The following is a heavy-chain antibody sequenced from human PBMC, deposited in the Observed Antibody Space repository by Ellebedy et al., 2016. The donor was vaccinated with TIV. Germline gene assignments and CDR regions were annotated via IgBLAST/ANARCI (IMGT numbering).Heavy chain of an antibody. D-gene: IGHD3-3*01. CDR1: GFAVSGTY. CDR3: ARGVTISGVVIRGFDP. J-gene: IGHJ5*02. CDR2: IYTGDST. Sequence: GESLKISCVASGFAVSGTYMTWVRQAPGRGLEWVSIIYTGDSTYYADSVKGRVTISRDKSKNTLYLQTNSLRAEDTAVYYCARGVTISGVVIRGFDPWGQGTLVTVSS. V-gene: IGHV3-66*01.